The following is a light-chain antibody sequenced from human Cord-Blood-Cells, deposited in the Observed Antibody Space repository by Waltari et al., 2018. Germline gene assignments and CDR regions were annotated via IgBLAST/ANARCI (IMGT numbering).Light chain of an antibody. CDR3: QQSYSTPWT. J-gene: IGKJ1*01. CDR2: AAS. CDR1: QSISSY. Sequence: DIQMTQSPSPLSASVGDRVTITCRASQSISSYLNWYQQKPGKAPKLLIYAASSLQSGVPSRFSGSGSGTDFTLTISSLQPEDFATYDCQQSYSTPWTFGQGTKVEIK. V-gene: IGKV1-39*01.